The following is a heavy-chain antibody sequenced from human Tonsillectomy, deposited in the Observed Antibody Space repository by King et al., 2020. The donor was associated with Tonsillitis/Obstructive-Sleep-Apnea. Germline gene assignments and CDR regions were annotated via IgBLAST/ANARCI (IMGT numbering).Heavy chain of an antibody. CDR2: INTNTGNP. Sequence: VQLVESGSELKKPGASVKVSCKASGYTFTRYSMHWVRQAPGQGLEWMGWINTNTGNPTYAQGFTGRIVFSLDTSVSTAYLQISSLKAADTAVYYCARVYYDTSGYHYRFFDYWGQGTLVTISS. D-gene: IGHD3-22*01. J-gene: IGHJ4*01. CDR3: ARVYYDTSGYHYRFFDY. V-gene: IGHV7-4-1*02. CDR1: GYTFTRYS.